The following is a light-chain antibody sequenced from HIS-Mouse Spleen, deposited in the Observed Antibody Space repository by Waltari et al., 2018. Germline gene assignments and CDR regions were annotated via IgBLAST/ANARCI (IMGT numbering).Light chain of an antibody. CDR1: QSVSSN. V-gene: IGKV3-15*01. J-gene: IGKJ1*01. Sequence: EIVMTQSPATLSVSPGERATLSCRASQSVSSNLAWYQQKPGQAPRLLIYGASTRANGIPARFSGSGSGTEFTLTISSMQSEDFAVYYCQQYNNWPPGWTFGQGTKVEIK. CDR3: QQYNNWPPGWT. CDR2: GAS.